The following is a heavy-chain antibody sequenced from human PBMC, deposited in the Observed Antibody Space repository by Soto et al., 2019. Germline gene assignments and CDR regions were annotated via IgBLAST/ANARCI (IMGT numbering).Heavy chain of an antibody. Sequence: HPGGSLRLSCAASGFTFRSYGMHWVRQAPGKGLEWVAVISYDGSNKYYADSVKGRFTISRDNSKNTLYLQMNSLRAEDTAVYYCAKDSREFVPFAIGSMDVWGQGTTVTVS. CDR2: ISYDGSNK. D-gene: IGHD2-2*01. J-gene: IGHJ6*02. CDR1: GFTFRSYG. V-gene: IGHV3-30*18. CDR3: AKDSREFVPFAIGSMDV.